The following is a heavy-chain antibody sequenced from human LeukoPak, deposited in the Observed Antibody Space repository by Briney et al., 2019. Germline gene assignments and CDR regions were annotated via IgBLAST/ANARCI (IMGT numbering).Heavy chain of an antibody. Sequence: SETLSLTCAVYGGSFSGHYWSWIRQPPGKGLEWIGEINHSGSTNYNPSLKSRVTISVDTSKNQFSLKLSSVTAADTAVYYCARAPYYEFWSSYPTKLRANWFDPWGQGTLVTVSS. CDR1: GGSFSGHY. J-gene: IGHJ5*02. D-gene: IGHD3-3*01. CDR2: INHSGST. V-gene: IGHV4-34*01. CDR3: ARAPYYEFWSSYPTKLRANWFDP.